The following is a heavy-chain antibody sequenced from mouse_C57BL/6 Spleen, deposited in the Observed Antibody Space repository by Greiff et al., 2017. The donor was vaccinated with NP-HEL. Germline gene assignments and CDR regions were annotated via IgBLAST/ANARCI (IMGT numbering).Heavy chain of an antibody. Sequence: VQLQQSGPELVKPGASVKISCKASGYAFSSSWMNWVKQRPGKGLEWIGRIYPGDGDTNYNGKFKGKATLTADKSSSTAYMQLSSLTSEDSAVYFCARDVRGYFDYWGQGTTLTVSS. CDR2: IYPGDGDT. V-gene: IGHV1-82*01. CDR1: GYAFSSSW. CDR3: ARDVRGYFDY. D-gene: IGHD3-1*01. J-gene: IGHJ2*01.